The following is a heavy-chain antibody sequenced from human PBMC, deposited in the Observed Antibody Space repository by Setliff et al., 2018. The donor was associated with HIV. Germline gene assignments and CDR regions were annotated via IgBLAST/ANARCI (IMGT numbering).Heavy chain of an antibody. Sequence: SETLSLTCAVYGGSFSDYYWSWIRQPPGKGLEWIGEINHSGSTNYNPSLKRRVTISVDTSKNQFSLKLNSVAAADTAVYYRARVRLELRQYWFDSWGQGSPVTVSS. J-gene: IGHJ5*01. CDR2: INHSGST. CDR1: GGSFSDYY. CDR3: ARVRLELRQYWFDS. D-gene: IGHD1-7*01. V-gene: IGHV4-34*01.